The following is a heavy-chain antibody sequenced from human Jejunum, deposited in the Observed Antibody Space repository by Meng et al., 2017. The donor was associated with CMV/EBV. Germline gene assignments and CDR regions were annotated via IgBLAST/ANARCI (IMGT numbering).Heavy chain of an antibody. CDR2: SCSGERT. V-gene: IGHV3-53*01. Sequence: SGFRVSSACIRWLRQAPGKGPECVSVSCSGERTYSADALRGRFNSTRDNSRNTVYLQMNHLGPADTAVYYCATGLGEDTFYTGDYWGQGTLVTVSS. CDR1: GFRVSSAC. CDR3: ATGLGEDTFYTGDY. D-gene: IGHD3-10*01. J-gene: IGHJ4*02.